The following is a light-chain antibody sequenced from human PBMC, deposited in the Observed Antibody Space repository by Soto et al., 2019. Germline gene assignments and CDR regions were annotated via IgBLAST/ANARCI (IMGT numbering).Light chain of an antibody. CDR1: SSDIGGHNY. Sequence: QSALTQPASVSGSPGQSIAISCTGTSSDIGGHNYVSWYQQHPGKAPKLIIYEVTNRPSGVSSRFSGSKSGDTASLTISGLLAEDEAHYDCASWPASFGGGTKLPVL. CDR2: EVT. CDR3: ASWPAS. V-gene: IGLV2-14*01. J-gene: IGLJ2*01.